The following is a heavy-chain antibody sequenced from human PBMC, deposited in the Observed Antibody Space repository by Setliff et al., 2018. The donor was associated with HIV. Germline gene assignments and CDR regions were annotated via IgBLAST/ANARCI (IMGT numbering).Heavy chain of an antibody. CDR3: GRVAGYCAPSRCYCYNAFDI. CDR1: GGSVSTSSYS. V-gene: IGHV4-39*01. CDR2: IYHTGKT. J-gene: IGHJ3*02. Sequence: PSETLSLTCTVSGGSVSTSSYSWGWIRQPPEKGLEWIGTIYHTGKTYYNSSLNSRVTIAVDTSKDQFSLNLSTVTAADTAVYYCGRVAGYCAPSRCYCYNAFDIWGPGTMVTVSS. D-gene: IGHD2-2*02.